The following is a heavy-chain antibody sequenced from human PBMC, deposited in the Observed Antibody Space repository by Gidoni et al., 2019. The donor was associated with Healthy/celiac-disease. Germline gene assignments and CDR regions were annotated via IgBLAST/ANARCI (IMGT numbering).Heavy chain of an antibody. V-gene: IGHV3-7*01. CDR1: GFTFSKYW. Sequence: EVQLVESGGGLVQPRGSLRLSCAASGFTFSKYWMNWVRQAPGKGLEWVANIKQDGSEKYFVDSVKGRFTISRDNAKNSLYLQMNSLRAEDTAVYYCARGHIVLRGWFDPWGQGTLVTVSS. J-gene: IGHJ5*02. CDR3: ARGHIVLRGWFDP. D-gene: IGHD2-8*01. CDR2: IKQDGSEK.